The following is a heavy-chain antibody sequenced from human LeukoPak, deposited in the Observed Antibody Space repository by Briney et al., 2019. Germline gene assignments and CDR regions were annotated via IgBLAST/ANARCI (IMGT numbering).Heavy chain of an antibody. CDR1: GGTFSSYA. V-gene: IGHV1-69*05. Sequence: ASVKVSFKASGGTFSSYAISWVRQAPGQGLEWMGGIIPIFGTANYAQKFQGRVTITTDESTSTAYMELSSLRSEDTAVYYCARGAAMATIYYYYMDVWGKGATVTVSS. CDR2: IIPIFGTA. CDR3: ARGAAMATIYYYYMDV. D-gene: IGHD5-18*01. J-gene: IGHJ6*03.